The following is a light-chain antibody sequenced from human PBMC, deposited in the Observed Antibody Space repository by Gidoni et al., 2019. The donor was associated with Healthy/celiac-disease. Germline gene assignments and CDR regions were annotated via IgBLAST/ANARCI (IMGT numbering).Light chain of an antibody. CDR2: AAS. J-gene: IGKJ2*01. V-gene: IGKV1-39*01. CDR1: QSISSY. Sequence: DIQMTQSPSSLSASVGDRVTITCRASQSISSYLNWYQQKPGKAPKLLIYAASSLQSGVPSSFSGSGSGTDCTLTISSLQPEDFATYYCQQSYSTLYTFGQGTKLEIK. CDR3: QQSYSTLYT.